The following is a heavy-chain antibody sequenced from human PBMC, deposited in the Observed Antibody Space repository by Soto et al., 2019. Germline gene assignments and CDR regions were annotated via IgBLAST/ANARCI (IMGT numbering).Heavy chain of an antibody. V-gene: IGHV3-30-3*01. CDR1: GFTFSIYT. CDR2: ISFDGSNK. J-gene: IGHJ4*02. D-gene: IGHD2-21*01. Sequence: QVQLVESGGGVVQPGRSLRLACAASGFTFSIYTFHWVRQAPGKGLEWVAVISFDGSNKYYGDSVKGRFTISRDNSKNTLYLQMNSLRVEDTAVYYCARDYSTTAPVDYWGQGTLVSVSS. CDR3: ARDYSTTAPVDY.